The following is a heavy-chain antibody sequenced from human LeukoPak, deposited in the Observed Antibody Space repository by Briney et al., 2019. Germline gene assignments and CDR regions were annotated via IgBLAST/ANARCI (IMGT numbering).Heavy chain of an antibody. V-gene: IGHV3-21*01. CDR3: ASRNQYCGGDCFWAFDI. CDR1: GFHFSRYS. Sequence: GGSLRLSCAASGFHFSRYSMNWVRQAPGKGLEWVSSISSSGSYIYYADSVKGRFTISRDNAKNSLYLQMNSLRAEDTAVYYCASRNQYCGGDCFWAFDIWGQGTMVTVSS. CDR2: ISSSGSYI. J-gene: IGHJ3*02. D-gene: IGHD2-21*02.